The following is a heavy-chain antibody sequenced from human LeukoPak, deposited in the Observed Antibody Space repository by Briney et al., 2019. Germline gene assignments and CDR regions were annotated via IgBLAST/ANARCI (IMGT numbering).Heavy chain of an antibody. CDR3: ARDPDYDFWSGYPDY. J-gene: IGHJ4*02. CDR2: ISSSSSYI. Sequence: SGGSLRLSCAASGFTFSSYSMNWVRQAPGKGLEWVSSISSSSSYIYYADSVKGRFTISRDNAKNSLYLQMNSLRAEDTAVYYCARDPDYDFWSGYPDYWGQGTLVTVSS. CDR1: GFTFSSYS. D-gene: IGHD3-3*01. V-gene: IGHV3-21*01.